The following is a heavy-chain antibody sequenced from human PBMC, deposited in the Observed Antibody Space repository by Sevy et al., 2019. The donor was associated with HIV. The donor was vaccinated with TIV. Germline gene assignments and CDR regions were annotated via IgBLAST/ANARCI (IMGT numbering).Heavy chain of an antibody. CDR1: GFTFSIYW. Sequence: GGSLRLSCATSGFTFSIYWMNWVRQTPGKGLEWVANINQDGSEKYYVDSVKGRFTISRDNAKNSVYLQMNSLRAEDTAVYYCSGRARTSTFGGGAYWGQGTLVTVSS. D-gene: IGHD3-16*01. J-gene: IGHJ4*02. V-gene: IGHV3-7*01. CDR2: INQDGSEK. CDR3: SGRARTSTFGGGAY.